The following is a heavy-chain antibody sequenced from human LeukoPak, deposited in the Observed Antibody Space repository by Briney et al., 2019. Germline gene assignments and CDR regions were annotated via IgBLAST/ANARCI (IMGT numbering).Heavy chain of an antibody. Sequence: SETLSLTCAVYGGSFSGYYWSWIRQPPGKGLEWIGEINHSGSTNYNPSLKSRVTISVDTSKNQFSLKLSSVTDADTAVYYCASSGILRFLEWFSDRYYFDYWGQGTLVTVSS. CDR3: ASSGILRFLEWFSDRYYFDY. D-gene: IGHD3-3*01. V-gene: IGHV4-34*01. CDR1: GGSFSGYY. CDR2: INHSGST. J-gene: IGHJ4*02.